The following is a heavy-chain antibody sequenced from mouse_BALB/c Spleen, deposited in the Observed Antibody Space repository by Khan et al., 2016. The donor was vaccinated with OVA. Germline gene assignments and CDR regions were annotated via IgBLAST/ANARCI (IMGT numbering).Heavy chain of an antibody. CDR2: ISTYSGNT. V-gene: IGHV1S137*01. CDR1: GFTFTDYA. CDR3: EKPAYDGYYDY. Sequence: QVQLQQSGPELVRPGVSVKISCKGSGFTFTDYAMHWVKQSHAKSLEWIGLISTYSGNTNYNQKFKGKATMTVDKSSSTAYMELARLTSEDSAIYHCEKPAYDGYYDYWGQGTTLTVSS. J-gene: IGHJ2*01. D-gene: IGHD2-3*01.